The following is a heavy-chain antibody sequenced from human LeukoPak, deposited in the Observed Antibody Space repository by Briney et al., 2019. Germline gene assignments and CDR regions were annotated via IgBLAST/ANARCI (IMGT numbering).Heavy chain of an antibody. J-gene: IGHJ4*02. CDR3: AKDFSSSGWYELFDY. Sequence: PGGSLRLSCAASGFTFSSHAMSWVRQAPGKGLEWVSAISGSGGSTYYADSVKGRFTISRDNSKNTLYLQMNSLRAEDTAVYYCAKDFSSSGWYELFDYWGQGTLVTVSS. V-gene: IGHV3-23*01. CDR1: GFTFSSHA. CDR2: ISGSGGST. D-gene: IGHD6-19*01.